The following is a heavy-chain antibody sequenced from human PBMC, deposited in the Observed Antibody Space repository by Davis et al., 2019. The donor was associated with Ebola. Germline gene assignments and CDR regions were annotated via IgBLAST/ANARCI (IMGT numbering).Heavy chain of an antibody. J-gene: IGHJ3*02. CDR1: GFTFAAYA. Sequence: GESLKISCAASGFTFAAYAMTWVRQAPGEGLEWVSVISGSGGGTFSADSVKGRFTISRDNSKNTLYLQMNSLRAEDTAVYYCARDRPSYYGSGKVDAFDIWGQGTMVTVSS. D-gene: IGHD3-10*01. V-gene: IGHV3-23*01. CDR3: ARDRPSYYGSGKVDAFDI. CDR2: ISGSGGGT.